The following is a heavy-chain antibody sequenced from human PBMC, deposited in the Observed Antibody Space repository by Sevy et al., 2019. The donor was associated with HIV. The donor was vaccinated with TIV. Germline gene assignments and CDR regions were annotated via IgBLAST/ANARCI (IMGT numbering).Heavy chain of an antibody. D-gene: IGHD2-21*01. Sequence: GESLKISCAASGFTFSNAWMSWVRQAPGKGLEWVGCIKSKTDGGTTDYAAPVKGRFTISRDDSKNTLYLQMNSLKTEDTAVYYCTTGNYCGGDCYSRYYYYGMDVWGQGTTVTVSS. V-gene: IGHV3-15*01. CDR2: IKSKTDGGTT. J-gene: IGHJ6*02. CDR1: GFTFSNAW. CDR3: TTGNYCGGDCYSRYYYYGMDV.